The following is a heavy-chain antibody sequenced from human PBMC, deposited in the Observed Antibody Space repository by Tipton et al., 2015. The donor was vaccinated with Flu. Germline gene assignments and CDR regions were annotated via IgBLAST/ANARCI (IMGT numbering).Heavy chain of an antibody. Sequence: LVQSGAEVKKPGESLKISCKGSGYSFTNYWIGWVRQMPGKGLEWMGIIYPGDSDTRYSPSFQGQVTISADKSISTAYLQWSSLKASDTAMYYCVGALGYCSSTSCFDYWGQGKLVTVSS. CDR3: VGALGYCSSTSCFDY. CDR1: GYSFTNYW. V-gene: IGHV5-51*03. CDR2: IYPGDSDT. D-gene: IGHD2-2*01. J-gene: IGHJ4*02.